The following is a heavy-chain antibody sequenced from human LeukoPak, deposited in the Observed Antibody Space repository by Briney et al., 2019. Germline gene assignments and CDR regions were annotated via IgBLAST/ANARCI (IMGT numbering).Heavy chain of an antibody. Sequence: GGSLRLSCAASGFTFDDYGMSWVRQAPGKGLEWVSGINWNGGSTGYEDYVKGRFTISRDNAKNSLYLQMNRLRAEDTALYHCAREGSSGWYYFDYWGQGTLVTVSS. J-gene: IGHJ4*02. CDR1: GFTFDDYG. CDR3: AREGSSGWYYFDY. D-gene: IGHD6-19*01. V-gene: IGHV3-20*01. CDR2: INWNGGST.